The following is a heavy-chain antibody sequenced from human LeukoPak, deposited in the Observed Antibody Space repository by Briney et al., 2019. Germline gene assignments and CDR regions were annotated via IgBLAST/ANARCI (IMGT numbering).Heavy chain of an antibody. Sequence: ASVKVSCKVSGYTLTELSKHWVRQAPGKGLEWMGGFDPEDGETIYAQKFQGRVTMTEDTSTDTAYMELSSLRSEDTAVYYCATTRGGPDDTDFDYWGQGTLVTVSS. CDR3: ATTRGGPDDTDFDY. D-gene: IGHD1-1*01. J-gene: IGHJ4*02. CDR1: GYTLTELS. CDR2: FDPEDGET. V-gene: IGHV1-24*01.